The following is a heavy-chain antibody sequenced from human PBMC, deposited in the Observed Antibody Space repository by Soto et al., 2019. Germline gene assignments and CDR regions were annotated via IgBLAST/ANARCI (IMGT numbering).Heavy chain of an antibody. CDR2: ISGSGGST. Sequence: GSLRLSCAASGFTFSSYAMSWVRQAPGKGLEWVSAISGSGGSTYYADSVKGRFTISRDNSKNTLYLQMNSLRAEDTAVYYCARGSMGYYYYYGMDVWGQGTTVTVSS. V-gene: IGHV3-23*01. J-gene: IGHJ6*02. CDR1: GFTFSSYA. D-gene: IGHD3-10*01. CDR3: ARGSMGYYYYYGMDV.